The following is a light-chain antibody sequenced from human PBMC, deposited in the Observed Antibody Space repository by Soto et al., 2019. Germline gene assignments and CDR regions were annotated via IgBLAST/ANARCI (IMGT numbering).Light chain of an antibody. J-gene: IGKJ5*01. CDR2: AAS. CDR1: QSISRN. Sequence: DIQMTRYASSLSASVGDRVTITCRASQSISRNLNWYQHKPGKAPKLLIYAASNLQNGVPSRFRGGGSGTEFTLIVNSLQPEDLGTYYCKQSFTTASITFGRGTRLDSK. CDR3: KQSFTTASIT. V-gene: IGKV1-39*01.